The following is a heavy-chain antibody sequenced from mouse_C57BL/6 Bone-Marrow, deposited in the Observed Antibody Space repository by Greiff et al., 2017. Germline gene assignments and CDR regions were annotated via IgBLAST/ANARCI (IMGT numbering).Heavy chain of an antibody. CDR3: TLYYGNYESAY. J-gene: IGHJ3*01. D-gene: IGHD2-1*01. CDR1: GFNIKDDY. Sequence: EVQLHQSGAELVRPGASVKLSCTASGFNIKDDYMHWVKQRPEQGLEWIGWIDPENGDTEYASKFQGKATITADTSSNTAYLQLSSLTSEDTAVYYCTLYYGNYESAYWGQGTLVTVSA. V-gene: IGHV14-4*01. CDR2: IDPENGDT.